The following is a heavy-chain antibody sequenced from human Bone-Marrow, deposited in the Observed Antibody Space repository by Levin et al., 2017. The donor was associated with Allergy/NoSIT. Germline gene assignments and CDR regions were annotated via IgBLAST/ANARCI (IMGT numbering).Heavy chain of an antibody. Sequence: GGSLRLSCAASGFTFSSYAMSWVRQAPGKGLEWVSAISGSGGSTYYADSVKGRFTISRDNSKNTLYLQMNSLRAEDTAVYYCAKEGGVTTLLYYYYYGMDVWGQGTTVTVSS. V-gene: IGHV3-23*01. J-gene: IGHJ6*02. D-gene: IGHD4-11*01. CDR1: GFTFSSYA. CDR2: ISGSGGST. CDR3: AKEGGVTTLLYYYYYGMDV.